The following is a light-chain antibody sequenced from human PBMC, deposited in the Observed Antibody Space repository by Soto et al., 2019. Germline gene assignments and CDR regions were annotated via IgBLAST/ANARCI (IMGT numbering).Light chain of an antibody. CDR1: QNIGSW. Sequence: DIQMTQSPSTLSASVGYGVTITCRSSQNIGSWVAWYQQKPGEAPKLLISKATNLQSGVPSRFSASGSATDFSLTISSLQPVDSATYFCQQYNDFQYAFGPGTKVDIK. CDR3: QQYNDFQYA. J-gene: IGKJ2*01. V-gene: IGKV1-5*03. CDR2: KAT.